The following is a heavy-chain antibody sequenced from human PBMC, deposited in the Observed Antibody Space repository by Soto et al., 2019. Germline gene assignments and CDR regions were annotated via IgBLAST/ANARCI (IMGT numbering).Heavy chain of an antibody. Sequence: PGGSLRLSCAASGFTFSSYSMNWVRQAPGKRLEWVSSISSSSSYIYYADSVKGRFTISRDNAKNSLYLQMNSLRAEDTAVYYCARDQYSSRSPFDYWGQGTLVTVSS. CDR3: ARDQYSSRSPFDY. J-gene: IGHJ4*02. CDR2: ISSSSSYI. CDR1: GFTFSSYS. D-gene: IGHD6-13*01. V-gene: IGHV3-21*01.